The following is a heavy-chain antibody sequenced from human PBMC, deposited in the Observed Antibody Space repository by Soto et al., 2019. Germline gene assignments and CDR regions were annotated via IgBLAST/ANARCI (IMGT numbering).Heavy chain of an antibody. V-gene: IGHV3-11*01. CDR3: ARAWGNFDF. D-gene: IGHD3-16*01. CDR2: ISASGGSI. CDR1: GFTFSDFY. J-gene: IGHJ4*02. Sequence: GSLRLSCAASGFTFSDFYMNWIRQAPGKGLEWLSSISASGGSIYSADSVKGRFTISRDNDKKSLFLQMNSLRAEDTAVYYCARAWGNFDFWGQGTLVTVSS.